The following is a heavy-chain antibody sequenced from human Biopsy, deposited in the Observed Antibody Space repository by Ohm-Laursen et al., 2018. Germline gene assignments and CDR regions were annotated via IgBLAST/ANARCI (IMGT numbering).Heavy chain of an antibody. CDR3: ARRGSGGRSFDY. J-gene: IGHJ4*02. CDR2: IYYSGNT. CDR1: GGSISDSTYH. Sequence: SETLSLTCIVSGGSISDSTYHWGWIRQSPGKGLEWIGSIYYSGNTDYSPSLKSRVTISVDTSNNQFSLKLGSVTVADTAVFYCARRGSGGRSFDYWGQGSLVTVSS. V-gene: IGHV4-39*01. D-gene: IGHD2-15*01.